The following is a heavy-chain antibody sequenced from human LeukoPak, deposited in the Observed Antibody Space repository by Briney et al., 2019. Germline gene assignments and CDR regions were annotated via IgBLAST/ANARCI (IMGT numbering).Heavy chain of an antibody. CDR2: ISGSGGST. CDR3: AKDGHYYDSSGYYYFDY. V-gene: IGHV3-23*01. D-gene: IGHD3-22*01. Sequence: SCKASGGTFSSYAISWVRQAPGKGLEWVSAISGSGGSTYYADSVKGRFTISRDNSKNTLYLQMNSLRAEDTAVYYCAKDGHYYDSSGYYYFDYWGQGTLVTVSS. CDR1: GGTFSSYA. J-gene: IGHJ4*02.